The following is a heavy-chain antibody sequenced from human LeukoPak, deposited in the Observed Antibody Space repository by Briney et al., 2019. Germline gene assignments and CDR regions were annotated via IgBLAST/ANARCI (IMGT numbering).Heavy chain of an antibody. V-gene: IGHV3-74*01. CDR1: GFTFNIYW. J-gene: IGHJ4*02. D-gene: IGHD3-22*01. CDR2: INGDGSST. Sequence: GGSLRLSCTASGFTFNIYWMHWVRQAPGKGRVWVSRINGDGSSTTYADSLKGRFTISRDSAKNTLYLQMRSLRAEDTAVYYCAAGLLPFDYWGQGTLVTVSS. CDR3: AAGLLPFDY.